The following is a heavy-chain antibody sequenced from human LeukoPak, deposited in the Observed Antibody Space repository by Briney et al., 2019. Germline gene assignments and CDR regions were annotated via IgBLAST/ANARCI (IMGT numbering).Heavy chain of an antibody. D-gene: IGHD6-13*01. CDR2: IYTSGSI. Sequence: SETLSLTCTVSGGSMSSYYWSWIRQPPGKGLEWIGYIYTSGSINYNPSLKSRVTILLDTSKSQFSLKLSSVTAADTAVYYCARARQQLVLGWFDPWGQGTLVTVSS. CDR3: ARARQQLVLGWFDP. J-gene: IGHJ5*02. V-gene: IGHV4-4*09. CDR1: GGSMSSYY.